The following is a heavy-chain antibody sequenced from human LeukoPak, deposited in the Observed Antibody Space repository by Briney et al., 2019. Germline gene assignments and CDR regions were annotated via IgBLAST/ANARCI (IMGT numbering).Heavy chain of an antibody. V-gene: IGHV4-4*07. CDR3: ARGRYDFWSGYYDRFDP. J-gene: IGHJ5*02. Sequence: SETLSLTCTVSGGSISSYYWSWIRQPAGEGLEWIGRIYTSGSTNYNPSLKSRVTMSVDTSKNQFSLKLSSVTAADTAVYYCARGRYDFWSGYYDRFDPWGQGTLVTVSS. CDR2: IYTSGST. D-gene: IGHD3-3*01. CDR1: GGSISSYY.